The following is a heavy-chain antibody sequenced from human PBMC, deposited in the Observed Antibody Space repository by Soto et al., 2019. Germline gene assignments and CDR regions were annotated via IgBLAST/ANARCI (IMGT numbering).Heavy chain of an antibody. CDR2: IWYDGSNK. CDR1: GLTFSSYG. D-gene: IGHD4-17*01. V-gene: IGHV3-33*01. J-gene: IGHJ6*02. CDR3: ARDSGPTVTTWDGDYYYYGMDV. Sequence: GGSMRLSCAASGLTFSSYGMHWVRQNPGKGLEWVAVIWYDGSNKYYADSVKGRFTISRDNSKNTLYLQMNSLRAEDTAVYYCARDSGPTVTTWDGDYYYYGMDVWGQGTTVTVSS.